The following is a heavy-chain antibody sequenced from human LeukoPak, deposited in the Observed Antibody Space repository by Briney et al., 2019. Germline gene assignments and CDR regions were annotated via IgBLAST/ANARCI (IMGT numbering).Heavy chain of an antibody. Sequence: GVSLRLSCAASGFIFSNYEMNWVPQTPGKGLEWVSYISDHGKSRNYVDSVKGRFAISRDNAKNSLYLQMNSLRVEDTAVYFCARARIAAPLLDYWGQGSLVTVSS. CDR2: ISDHGKSR. CDR1: GFIFSNYE. J-gene: IGHJ4*02. CDR3: ARARIAAPLLDY. V-gene: IGHV3-48*03. D-gene: IGHD6-13*01.